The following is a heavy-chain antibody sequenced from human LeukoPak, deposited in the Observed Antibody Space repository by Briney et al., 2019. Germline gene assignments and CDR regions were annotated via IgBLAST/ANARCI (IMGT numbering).Heavy chain of an antibody. CDR1: GGSISSSNW. J-gene: IGHJ4*02. D-gene: IGHD3-22*01. Sequence: SETLSLTCAVSGGSISSSNWWSWVRQPPGKGLEWIGEIYHSGSTNYNPSLKSRVTISVDKSKNQFSLKLSSVTAADTAVYYCARGGAYYDSSGYPDGFDYWGQGTLVTVSS. V-gene: IGHV4-4*02. CDR2: IYHSGST. CDR3: ARGGAYYDSSGYPDGFDY.